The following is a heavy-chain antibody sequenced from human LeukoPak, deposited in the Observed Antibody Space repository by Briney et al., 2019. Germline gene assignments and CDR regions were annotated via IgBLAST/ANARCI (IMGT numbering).Heavy chain of an antibody. V-gene: IGHV3-23*01. CDR3: ARDCAHIAVAGVLDY. J-gene: IGHJ4*02. D-gene: IGHD6-19*01. Sequence: GGTLRLSCAASGFTFSTYGMTWVRQAPGKGLEWVSAIGGSGYSTYYADSVKGRFTISRDNSKNTLYLQMNSLRAEDTAVYYCARDCAHIAVAGVLDYWGQGTLVTVSS. CDR2: IGGSGYST. CDR1: GFTFSTYG.